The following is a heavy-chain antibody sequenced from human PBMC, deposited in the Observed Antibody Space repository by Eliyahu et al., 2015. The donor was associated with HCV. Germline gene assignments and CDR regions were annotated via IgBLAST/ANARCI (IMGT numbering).Heavy chain of an antibody. CDR2: IYSGXSST. V-gene: IGHV3-23*03. J-gene: IGHJ4*02. CDR3: AKLYSGYDLGALGY. Sequence: EVQLLESGGGWVQPGGSLRLSCVASGFIXSDYAMSWVRQAPGKGLEWVSXIYSGXSSTYYADSVKGRFTISRDNSKNTLYLQMNTLKADDTAIYYCAKLYSGYDLGALGYWGQGTLVTVSS. D-gene: IGHD5-12*01. CDR1: GFIXSDYA.